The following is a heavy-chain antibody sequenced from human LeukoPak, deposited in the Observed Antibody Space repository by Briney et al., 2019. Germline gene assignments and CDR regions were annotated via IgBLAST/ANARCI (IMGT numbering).Heavy chain of an antibody. J-gene: IGHJ4*02. CDR3: AKGSSVAVAGTDY. V-gene: IGHV3-23*01. Sequence: QPGGSLRLSCAASVFTFSSYAMSWVRQATGKGREGVSAISGSGGSTYYADSVKGRFTISRDNSKNTLYLQMNSLRAEDTAVYYCAKGSSVAVAGTDYWGQGTLVTVSS. CDR1: VFTFSSYA. CDR2: ISGSGGST. D-gene: IGHD6-19*01.